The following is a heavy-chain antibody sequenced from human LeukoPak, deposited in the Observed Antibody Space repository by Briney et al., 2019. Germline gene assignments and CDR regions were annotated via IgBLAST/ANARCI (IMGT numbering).Heavy chain of an antibody. J-gene: IGHJ6*03. Sequence: LETLFLTCTVSGGSISSHYWSWIRQPPGKELEWIGYVHYSGSTNYNPSLKSRVTISVDTSKDQFSLKVSSVTAADTAVYYCARSGSSRYYYYMDVWGKGTTVTVSS. V-gene: IGHV4-59*11. CDR2: VHYSGST. CDR1: GGSISSHY. CDR3: ARSGSSRYYYYMDV. D-gene: IGHD1-26*01.